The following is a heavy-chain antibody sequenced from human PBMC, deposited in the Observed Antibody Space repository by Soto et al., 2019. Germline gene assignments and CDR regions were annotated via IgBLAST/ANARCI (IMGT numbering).Heavy chain of an antibody. J-gene: IGHJ6*02. CDR3: ARDGVGGRYYYYGMDV. Sequence: PGGSLRLSCVASGFTFTSYAMNWVRQAPGKGLEWVSGITSSGDTTFYPDSVKGRFIISRDNAKNSLYLQMNSLRAEDTAVYYCARDGVGGRYYYYGMDVWGQGTTVTVSS. D-gene: IGHD1-26*01. CDR2: ITSSGDTT. V-gene: IGHV3-23*01. CDR1: GFTFTSYA.